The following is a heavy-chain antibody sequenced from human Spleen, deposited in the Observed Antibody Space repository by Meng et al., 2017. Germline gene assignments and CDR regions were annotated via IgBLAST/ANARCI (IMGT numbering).Heavy chain of an antibody. D-gene: IGHD1-26*01. CDR2: INQDGSEK. CDR1: GFTFSSYA. J-gene: IGHJ4*02. V-gene: IGHV3-7*01. CDR3: ARDVGVGAGAY. Sequence: GESLKISCAASGFTFSSYAMSWVRQAPGKGLEWVANINQDGSEKYYVDSVKGRFTISRDNAKNSLYLQMNSLRAEDTAVYYCARDVGVGAGAYWGQGTLGTVSS.